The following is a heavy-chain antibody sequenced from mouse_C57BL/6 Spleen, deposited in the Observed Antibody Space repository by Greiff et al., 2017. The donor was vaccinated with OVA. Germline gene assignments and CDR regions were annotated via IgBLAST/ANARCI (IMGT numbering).Heavy chain of an antibody. CDR2: ISDGGSYT. J-gene: IGHJ4*01. CDR3: ARRYYGFYAMDY. CDR1: GFTFSSYA. D-gene: IGHD1-1*01. Sequence: EVHLVESGGGLVKPGGSLKLSCAASGFTFSSYAMSWVRQTPEKRLEWVATISDGGSYTYYPDNVKGRFTISRDNAKNNLYLQMSHLKSEDTAMYYWARRYYGFYAMDYWGQGTSGTVSS. V-gene: IGHV5-4*03.